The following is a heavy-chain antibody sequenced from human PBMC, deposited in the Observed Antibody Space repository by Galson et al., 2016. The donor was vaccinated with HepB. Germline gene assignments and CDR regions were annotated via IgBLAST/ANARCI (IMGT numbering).Heavy chain of an antibody. J-gene: IGHJ4*02. D-gene: IGHD5-18*01. V-gene: IGHV3-23*01. Sequence: SLRLSCAASGFIFDDYAMHWVRLAPGKGLEWVSGISGSGGTTFYADSVKGRFTISRDNSKNTLFLQMDSLRAEDSAIYFCAKVETTAFLPFDFWGQGTLVTVSS. CDR3: AKVETTAFLPFDF. CDR1: GFIFDDYA. CDR2: ISGSGGTT.